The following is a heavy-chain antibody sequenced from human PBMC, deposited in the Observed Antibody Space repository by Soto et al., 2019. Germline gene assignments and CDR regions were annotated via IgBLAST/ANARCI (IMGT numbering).Heavy chain of an antibody. CDR2: IGGYNGNT. CDR1: GSTFTRYP. CDR3: ARDYSRRCREY. J-gene: IGHJ4*02. Sequence: SANASSMSSGSTFTRYPIFWGRRPPGPGRECMGWIGGYNGNTSYTQKFERRGAMTTDRSTTTDYMELRSLRSDDTAVYHCARDYSRRCREYWGQGTLVTVSS. V-gene: IGHV1-18*04. D-gene: IGHD6-13*01.